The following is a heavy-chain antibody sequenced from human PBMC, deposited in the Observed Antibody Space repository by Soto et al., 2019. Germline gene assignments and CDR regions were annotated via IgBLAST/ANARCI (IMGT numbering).Heavy chain of an antibody. CDR3: ARSSVAGRYYYYYGMDV. D-gene: IGHD6-19*01. CDR2: IYPGDSDT. V-gene: IGHV5-51*01. CDR1: GYSFTSYW. J-gene: IGHJ6*02. Sequence: PGESLKISCKGSGYSFTSYWIDWVRQMPGKGLEWMGIIYPGDSDTRYSPSFQGQVTISADKSISTAYLQWSSLKASDTAMYYCARSSVAGRYYYYYGMDVWGQGTTVTVSS.